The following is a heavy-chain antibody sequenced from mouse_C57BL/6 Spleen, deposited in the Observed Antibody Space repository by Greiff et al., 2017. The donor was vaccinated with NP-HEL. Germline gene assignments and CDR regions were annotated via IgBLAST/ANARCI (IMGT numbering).Heavy chain of an antibody. D-gene: IGHD3-3*01. V-gene: IGHV3-1*01. Sequence: EVQLQESGPGMVKPSQSLSLTCTVTGYSITSGYDWHWIRHFPGNKLEWMGYISYSGSTNYNPSLKSRISITHDTSKNHFFLKLNSVTTEDTATYYCARDLGTGYFDYWGQGTTLTVSS. J-gene: IGHJ2*01. CDR1: GYSITSGYD. CDR3: ARDLGTGYFDY. CDR2: ISYSGST.